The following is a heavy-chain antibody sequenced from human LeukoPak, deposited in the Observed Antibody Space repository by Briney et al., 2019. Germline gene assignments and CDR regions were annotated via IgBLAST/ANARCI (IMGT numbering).Heavy chain of an antibody. Sequence: PSGTLSLTRTVSGGSLSGYYWTWIRQPPGKGRDWVGYIYHRWNTNYNPSLKSRLTIALDMSKNQFSLKLTSVTAADTAVYYCARRTTVAPEYHFGFWGQGILVTVSS. V-gene: IGHV4-59*08. J-gene: IGHJ4*02. CDR3: ARRTTVAPEYHFGF. CDR1: GGSLSGYY. D-gene: IGHD1-1*01. CDR2: IYHRWNT.